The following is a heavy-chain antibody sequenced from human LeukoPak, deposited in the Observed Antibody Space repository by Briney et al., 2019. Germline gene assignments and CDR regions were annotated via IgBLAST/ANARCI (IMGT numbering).Heavy chain of an antibody. D-gene: IGHD3-16*02. CDR3: ARTTFVKPVAFDI. V-gene: IGHV4-31*03. CDR1: GGSISSDGYY. CDR2: IYYSGST. J-gene: IGHJ3*02. Sequence: PSETLSLTCTVSGGSISSDGYYWSRIPQHPGKGLEWIGYIYYSGSTYYNPSLKSRVTISVDTSKNQFSLKLSSVTAADTAVYYCARTTFVKPVAFDIWGQGTMVTVS.